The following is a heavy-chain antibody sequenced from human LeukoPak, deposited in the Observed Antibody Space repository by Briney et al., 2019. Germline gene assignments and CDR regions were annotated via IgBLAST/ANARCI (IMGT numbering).Heavy chain of an antibody. CDR2: ISGDGSST. Sequence: GGSLRLSCAASGFTFSTKWMHWVRQVPGKGLLWVSRISGDGSSTLYADSVKGRFTISRDNVENTLYLQMNSLRVEDTAVYYCAGVIYYTSNAFDIWGQGTMVAVSS. CDR3: AGVIYYTSNAFDI. V-gene: IGHV3-74*03. D-gene: IGHD3-22*01. CDR1: GFTFSTKW. J-gene: IGHJ3*02.